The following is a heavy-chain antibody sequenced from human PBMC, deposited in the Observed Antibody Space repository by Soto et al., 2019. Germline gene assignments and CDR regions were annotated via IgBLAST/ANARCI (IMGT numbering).Heavy chain of an antibody. D-gene: IGHD2-15*01. J-gene: IGHJ4*02. Sequence: WASVKVSCKASGYSFSDHYIHWVRQAPGQGLEWMGWININSGGTNSARKFQGRVTMTRDTSVNTVYMELSRLRSDDTAVYYCVRVGSVAATTFDFWGQGTLVTVSS. CDR2: ININSGGT. V-gene: IGHV1-2*02. CDR1: GYSFSDHY. CDR3: VRVGSVAATTFDF.